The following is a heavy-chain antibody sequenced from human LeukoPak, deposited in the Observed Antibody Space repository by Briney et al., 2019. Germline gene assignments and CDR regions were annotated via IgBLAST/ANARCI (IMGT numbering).Heavy chain of an antibody. Sequence: PSETLSLTCPVSGGSISSGGYYWSWIRQHPGKGLEWIGYIYYSGSTYYNPSLKSRVTISVDTSKNQFSLKLSSVTAADTAVYYCARVLFLLSNWFDPWGQGTLVTVSS. J-gene: IGHJ5*02. CDR3: ARVLFLLSNWFDP. V-gene: IGHV4-31*03. CDR2: IYYSGST. D-gene: IGHD3-9*01. CDR1: GGSISSGGYY.